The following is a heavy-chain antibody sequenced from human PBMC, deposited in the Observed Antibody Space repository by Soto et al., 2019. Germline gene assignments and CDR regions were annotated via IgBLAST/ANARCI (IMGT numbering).Heavy chain of an antibody. Sequence: EVQLVESGGDLIQPGGSLRLSCAVSGFTVNTNYVTWVRQAPGKGLEWVSVMYTGGTTYYADSVKGRFTISRDNSKNTVDLQMNSLRAEDTAIYYCARGFYAGGRTLPFDYWGQGTLVTVSS. CDR2: MYTGGTT. CDR3: ARGFYAGGRTLPFDY. J-gene: IGHJ4*02. D-gene: IGHD2-8*02. V-gene: IGHV3-53*01. CDR1: GFTVNTNY.